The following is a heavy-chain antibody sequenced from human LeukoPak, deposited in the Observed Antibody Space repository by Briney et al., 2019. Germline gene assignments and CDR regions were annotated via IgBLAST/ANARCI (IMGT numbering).Heavy chain of an antibody. J-gene: IGHJ4*02. CDR2: ILPILGSA. CDR1: GGSFSSST. CDR3: ATGVRAIPIYY. Sequence: SVKVSCKASGGSFSSSTLSWVRQAPGQGPEWMGGILPILGSATYAQKFQGRVTITTDESTNTAYMELRSLRSDDTAVFYCATGVRAIPIYYWGQGTLATVSS. V-gene: IGHV1-69*16. D-gene: IGHD2-21*01.